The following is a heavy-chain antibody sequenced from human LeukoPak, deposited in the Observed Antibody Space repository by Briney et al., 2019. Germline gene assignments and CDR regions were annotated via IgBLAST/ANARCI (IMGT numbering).Heavy chain of an antibody. CDR2: INHSGST. V-gene: IGHV4-34*01. CDR1: GGSFSGYY. J-gene: IGHJ3*02. CDR3: ARANRGVLRAFDI. D-gene: IGHD2/OR15-2a*01. Sequence: PSETLSLTFAVYGGSFSGYYWSWIRQPPAKGLEWIGEINHSGSTNYNPSLKSRVTITVDTSKNQFSLKLSSVTAADTAVYYCARANRGVLRAFDIWGQGTMVTVSS.